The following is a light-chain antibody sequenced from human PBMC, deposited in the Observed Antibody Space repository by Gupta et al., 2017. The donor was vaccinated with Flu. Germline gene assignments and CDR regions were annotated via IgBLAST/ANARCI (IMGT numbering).Light chain of an antibody. CDR1: QSVSSCY. J-gene: IGKJ1*01. V-gene: IGKV3-20*01. Sequence: IVFTQSPGNLSLSPGESATLSCRASQSVSSCYLAWYQQKPGQAPRLLILGASSRATGTPDRFSGSAAAKDFPHTISRVEPDDFAVYYSQQHGSSRWTFGQGTKVEIK. CDR2: GAS. CDR3: QQHGSSRWT.